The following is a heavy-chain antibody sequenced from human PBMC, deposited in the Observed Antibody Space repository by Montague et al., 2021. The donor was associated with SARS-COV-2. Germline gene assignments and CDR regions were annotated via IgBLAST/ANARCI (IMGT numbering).Heavy chain of an antibody. J-gene: IGHJ4*02. D-gene: IGHD1-26*01. V-gene: IGHV4-61*03. CDR1: GGLSTTDSSNSDF. CDR3: ARGHSFGPGARGFEY. CDR2: INNXGYT. Sequence: SETLSLTCTVSGGLSTTDSSNSDFWSRIQQTPGKELEWNGWINNXGYTNYNPSPKRLVTISIDTSKRYFSLRLNLLTATDTAVYYCARGHSFGPGARGFEYWGQGTLVTVAS.